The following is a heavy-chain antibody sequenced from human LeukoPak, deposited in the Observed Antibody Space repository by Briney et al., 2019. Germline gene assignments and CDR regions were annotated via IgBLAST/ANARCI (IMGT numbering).Heavy chain of an antibody. CDR2: ISSSSSYT. CDR1: GFTFSDYY. V-gene: IGHV3-11*06. CDR3: ARGGDGYNPFDY. Sequence: PGGSLRLSCAASGFTFSDYYMSWIRQAPGKGLEWVSYISSSSSYTNYADSVKGRFTISRDNAKNSLYLQMNSLRDEDTAVYYCARGGDGYNPFDYWGQGTLVTVSS. D-gene: IGHD5-24*01. J-gene: IGHJ4*02.